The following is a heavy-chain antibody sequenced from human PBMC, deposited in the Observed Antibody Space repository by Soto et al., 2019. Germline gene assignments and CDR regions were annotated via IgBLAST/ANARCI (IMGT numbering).Heavy chain of an antibody. D-gene: IGHD5-12*01. CDR2: INSDGSST. J-gene: IGHJ4*02. CDR1: GFTFRTYW. Sequence: EVKLVESGGGLVQPGGSLRLSCAASGFTFRTYWMHWVLQAPGQGLVWVSRINSDGSSTTYADSVKGRFTISRDNAKNTLYLQMNSLRAEDTAVYYCARDMGYSGYGSFDYWGQGTLVTVSS. CDR3: ARDMGYSGYGSFDY. V-gene: IGHV3-74*01.